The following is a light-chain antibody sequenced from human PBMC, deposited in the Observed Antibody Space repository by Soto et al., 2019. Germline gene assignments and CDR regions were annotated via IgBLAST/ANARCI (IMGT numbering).Light chain of an antibody. CDR1: SSNIGAGYD. Sequence: QTVLTQPPSVSGAPGQRVTISCTGSSSNIGAGYDVHWYQQLPGTAPKLLIYGNINRPSGVPDRFSGSKSGTSASLAITGLQPEDEADYYCQSYDISLSGVFGTGTKVTVL. CDR3: QSYDISLSGV. J-gene: IGLJ1*01. V-gene: IGLV1-40*01. CDR2: GNI.